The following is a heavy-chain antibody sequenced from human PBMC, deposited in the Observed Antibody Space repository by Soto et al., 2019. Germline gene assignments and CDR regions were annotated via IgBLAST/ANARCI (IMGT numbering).Heavy chain of an antibody. D-gene: IGHD3-22*01. Sequence: QVQLQESGPGLVKPSQTLSLTCTVSGGSISSGGYYWSWIRQHPGKGLEWIGYIYYSGSTYYNPSLKNRVTISVDTSKNQFSLKLSSVTAADTAVYYCARGEVVVITPGGFDPWGQGTLVTVSS. CDR2: IYYSGST. V-gene: IGHV4-31*03. CDR1: GGSISSGGYY. CDR3: ARGEVVVITPGGFDP. J-gene: IGHJ5*02.